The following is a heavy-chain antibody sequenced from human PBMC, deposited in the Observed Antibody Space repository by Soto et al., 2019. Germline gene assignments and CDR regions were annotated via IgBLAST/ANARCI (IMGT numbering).Heavy chain of an antibody. CDR2: IYTSGST. V-gene: IGHV4-4*07. Sequence: TXTLSLACAVSGGAIISYYLIWIRQPAGKGLEWIGRIYTSGSTNYNPSLKSRVTMSVDTSKNQFSLKLSSVTAADTAVYYCARDSRVGATDGWFDPWGQGTLVTVSS. CDR1: GGAIISYY. CDR3: ARDSRVGATDGWFDP. D-gene: IGHD1-26*01. J-gene: IGHJ5*02.